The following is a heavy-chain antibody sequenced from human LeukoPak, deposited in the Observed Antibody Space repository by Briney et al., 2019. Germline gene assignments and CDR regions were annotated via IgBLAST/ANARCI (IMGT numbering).Heavy chain of an antibody. CDR1: GFTFSTYW. CDR2: ISSSSSYI. Sequence: PGGSLILSCAASGFTFSTYWMSWVRQAPGKGLEWVSSISSSSSYIYYADSVKGRFTISRDNAKNSLYLQMNSLRAEDTAVYYCARISWDLHFDYWGQGTLVTVSS. V-gene: IGHV3-21*01. CDR3: ARISWDLHFDY. J-gene: IGHJ4*02. D-gene: IGHD1-26*01.